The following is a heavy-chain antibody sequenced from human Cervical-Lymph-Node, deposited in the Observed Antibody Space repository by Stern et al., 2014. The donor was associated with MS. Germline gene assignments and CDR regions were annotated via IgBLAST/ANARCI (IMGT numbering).Heavy chain of an antibody. Sequence: QVQLEQSGAEVKKPASSERVSCKASGGTFSRFAISWVRQAPGHGLEWNGVILPMFGAPNYAQKFKGRVTITADASTRTAYLELNSLTSDDTAVYYCASSVGELTPETVWGQGTTVTVFS. J-gene: IGHJ6*02. D-gene: IGHD3-10*01. CDR3: ASSVGELTPETV. CDR2: ILPMFGAP. V-gene: IGHV1-69*01. CDR1: GGTFSRFA.